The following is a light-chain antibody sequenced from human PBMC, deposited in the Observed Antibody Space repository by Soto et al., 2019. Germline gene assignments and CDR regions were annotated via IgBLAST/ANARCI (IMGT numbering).Light chain of an antibody. CDR3: QQFSSNPLT. CDR2: DAS. CDR1: QGITTA. V-gene: IGKV1-13*02. Sequence: AIQLTQSPSSLSASVGDRVTITCRASQGITTALAWYQQKPGKAPDLLIFDASTLQSGVPSRFSGSGTGTDFTLTISSLQPEDFAHYYCQQFSSNPLTFGGGTKVQIK. J-gene: IGKJ4*01.